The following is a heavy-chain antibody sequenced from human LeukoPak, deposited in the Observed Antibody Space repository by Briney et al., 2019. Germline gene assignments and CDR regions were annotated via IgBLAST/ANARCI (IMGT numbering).Heavy chain of an antibody. Sequence: PGGSLRLSCAASGFTFSDYYMSWIRQAPGKGLEWVSYISSSGSTIYYADSVKGRFTISRGNAKNSLYLQMNSLRAEDTAVYYCARKGDSSSWFADWYFDLWGRGTLVTVSS. CDR2: ISSSGSTI. J-gene: IGHJ2*01. D-gene: IGHD6-13*01. CDR1: GFTFSDYY. CDR3: ARKGDSSSWFADWYFDL. V-gene: IGHV3-11*04.